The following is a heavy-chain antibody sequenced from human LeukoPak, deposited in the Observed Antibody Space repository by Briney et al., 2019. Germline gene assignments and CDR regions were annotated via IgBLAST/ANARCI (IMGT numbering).Heavy chain of an antibody. CDR1: GGSTSSSNFY. CDR3: ARLGAGPTYYDFWSGYSSFYFDY. D-gene: IGHD3-3*01. J-gene: IGHJ4*02. V-gene: IGHV4-39*01. CDR2: IHYSGNT. Sequence: SETLSLTCTVSGGSTSSSNFYWGWIRQPPGMGLEWIGGIHYSGNTYYNPSLKSRVIISIDTSKNQFSLKLSSVTAADTAVYYCARLGAGPTYYDFWSGYSSFYFDYWGQGTLVTVSS.